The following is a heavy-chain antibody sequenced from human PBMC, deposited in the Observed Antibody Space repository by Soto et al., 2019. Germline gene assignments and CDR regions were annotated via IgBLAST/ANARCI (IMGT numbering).Heavy chain of an antibody. V-gene: IGHV4-34*01. CDR2: INHSGST. CDR3: ARDTYYDILTGYYPLYYFDY. CDR1: GGSFSGYY. Sequence: SETLSLTCAVYGGSFSGYYWSWIRQPPGKGLEWIGEINHSGSTNYNPSLKSRVTISVDTSKNQFSLKMSSVTAADTAVYYCARDTYYDILTGYYPLYYFDYWGQGTLVTVSS. D-gene: IGHD3-9*01. J-gene: IGHJ4*02.